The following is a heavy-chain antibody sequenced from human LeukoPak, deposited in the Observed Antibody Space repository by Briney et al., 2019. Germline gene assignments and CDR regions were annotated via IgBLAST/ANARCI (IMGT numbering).Heavy chain of an antibody. CDR1: GFTVSSNY. CDR2: IYSGGST. Sequence: GGSLRLSCAASGFTVSSNYMSWVRQAPGKGLEWVSVIYSGGSTYYADSVKGRLTISRDNSKNTLYLQMNSLRAEDTAVYYCAREVGDSSGYRHWYFDLWGRGTLVTVSS. D-gene: IGHD3-22*01. J-gene: IGHJ2*01. V-gene: IGHV3-53*01. CDR3: AREVGDSSGYRHWYFDL.